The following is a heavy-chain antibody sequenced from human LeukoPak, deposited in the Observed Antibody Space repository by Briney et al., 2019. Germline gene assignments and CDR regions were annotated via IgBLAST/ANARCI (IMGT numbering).Heavy chain of an antibody. CDR1: GGTFSSYA. CDR2: IIPILGIA. D-gene: IGHD6-6*01. J-gene: IGHJ4*02. Sequence: GASVKVSCKASGGTFSSYAISWVRQAPGQGLEWMGRIIPILGIANYAQKFQGRVTITADKSTSTAYMELSSLRSEDTAVYYCARGGSSSHPFDYWGQGTLVTASS. V-gene: IGHV1-69*04. CDR3: ARGGSSSHPFDY.